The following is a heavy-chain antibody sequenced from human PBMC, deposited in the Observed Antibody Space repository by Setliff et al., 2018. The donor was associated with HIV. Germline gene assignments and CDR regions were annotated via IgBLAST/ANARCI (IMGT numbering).Heavy chain of an antibody. CDR3: ARGNGYSYGLMSAFDI. V-gene: IGHV4-31*03. D-gene: IGHD5-18*01. J-gene: IGHJ3*02. CDR1: GGSISSGGYY. Sequence: PSETLSLTCNVSGGSISSGGYYWSWIRQHPGRGLEWIGYIYYSGSTYYNPSLKSRVIISLDTSKNRFSLKLSSVTAADTAVYYCARGNGYSYGLMSAFDIWGQGTMVTVSS. CDR2: IYYSGST.